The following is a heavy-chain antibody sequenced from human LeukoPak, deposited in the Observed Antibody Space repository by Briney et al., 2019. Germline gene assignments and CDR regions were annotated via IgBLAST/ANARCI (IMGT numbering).Heavy chain of an antibody. Sequence: GGSLRLSCAASGFTVSNNYMSWVRQAPGKGLEWVSIIYSGGSTYYSDSVKGRFTISRDNSKNTLYLQMNSLRAEDTAVYYCARPGPRVMVTAPLDYWGQGTLVTVSS. V-gene: IGHV3-53*01. D-gene: IGHD2-21*02. CDR3: ARPGPRVMVTAPLDY. CDR1: GFTVSNNY. CDR2: IYSGGST. J-gene: IGHJ4*02.